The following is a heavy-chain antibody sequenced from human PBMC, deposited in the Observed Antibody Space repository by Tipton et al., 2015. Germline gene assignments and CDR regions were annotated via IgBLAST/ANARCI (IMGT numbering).Heavy chain of an antibody. CDR1: GFTFSSYW. D-gene: IGHD4-17*01. Sequence: SLRLSCAASGFTFSSYWMSWVRQAPGKGLEWVANIKQDGSEKYYVDSVKGRFTISRDSAKNSLYLQMNSLRDEDTAVYYCARDDGDYVLGEFDYWGQGTLVTVSS. CDR3: ARDDGDYVLGEFDY. J-gene: IGHJ4*02. CDR2: IKQDGSEK. V-gene: IGHV3-7*01.